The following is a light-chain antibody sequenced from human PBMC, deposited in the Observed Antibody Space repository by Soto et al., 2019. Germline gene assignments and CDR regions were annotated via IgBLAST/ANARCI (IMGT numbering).Light chain of an antibody. CDR3: QLYNASSVYT. J-gene: IGKJ2*01. CDR1: QSISKW. CDR2: DAS. Sequence: DIEMTQSPSTLSASVGDRVTITCRASQSISKWLAWYQQKPGKAPKLLIYDASSMESGVPSRFSGSGSGTEVTLTISSLQPDDVATYYCQLYNASSVYTFGQGTKLEIK. V-gene: IGKV1-5*01.